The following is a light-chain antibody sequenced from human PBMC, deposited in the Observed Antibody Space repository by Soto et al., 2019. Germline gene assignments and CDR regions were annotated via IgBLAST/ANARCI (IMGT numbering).Light chain of an antibody. CDR3: RQLNTYPLT. J-gene: IGKJ4*01. CDR1: QDIGTS. CDR2: AAS. Sequence: DIQLTQSPSFLSASLRDRVTITCRASQDIGTSLAWYQQRPGKAPKVLITAASTSQSEVPPRFSGSGSGTEFTLTISSLQPEDLATYYCRQLNTYPLTFGGGTKVEI. V-gene: IGKV1-9*01.